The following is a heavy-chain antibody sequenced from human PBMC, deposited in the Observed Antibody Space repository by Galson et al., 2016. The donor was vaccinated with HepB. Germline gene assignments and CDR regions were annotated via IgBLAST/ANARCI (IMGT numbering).Heavy chain of an antibody. V-gene: IGHV3-30-3*01. J-gene: IGHJ4*02. D-gene: IGHD6-6*01. CDR1: GFTFNTFA. Sequence: SLRLSCAASGFTFNTFAMHWVRQAPGKGLEWVAVVSSDGGNTYYADSVEGRFTISRDNSRSTLYLQMDSLRTEDTAVFYCARDLEGPGHGSSSDLDNWGQGTLVTVSS. CDR2: VSSDGGNT. CDR3: ARDLEGPGHGSSSDLDN.